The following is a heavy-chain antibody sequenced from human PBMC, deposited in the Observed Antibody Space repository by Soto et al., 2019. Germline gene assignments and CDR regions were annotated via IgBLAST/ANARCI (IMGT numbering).Heavy chain of an antibody. CDR3: AKAKNDYNWDNRPPFDY. CDR2: ISANDVGT. CDR1: WFTFIGYS. J-gene: IGHJ4*02. Sequence: PGGSLRVSCASSWFTFIGYSMNWVRQAPWKGLECVSLISANDVGTYYAESVKTRFTISTDQSRNTVYLQMDSLRADDTAIYYCAKAKNDYNWDNRPPFDYWGQGTLVTVSS. D-gene: IGHD1-20*01. V-gene: IGHV3-23*01.